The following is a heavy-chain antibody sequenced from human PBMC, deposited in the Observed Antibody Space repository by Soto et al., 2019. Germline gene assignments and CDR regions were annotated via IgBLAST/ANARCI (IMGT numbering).Heavy chain of an antibody. CDR1: GYTFTGYY. V-gene: IGHV1-2*02. J-gene: IGHJ4*02. Sequence: ASVKVSCKASGYTFTGYYMHWVRQAPGQGLEWMGWINPNSGGTNYAQKFQGRVTMTRDTSISTAYMELSRLRSDDTAVYYCARVTFVVVTATPGDYWGQGTLVTVSS. CDR3: ARVTFVVVTATPGDY. D-gene: IGHD2-21*02. CDR2: INPNSGGT.